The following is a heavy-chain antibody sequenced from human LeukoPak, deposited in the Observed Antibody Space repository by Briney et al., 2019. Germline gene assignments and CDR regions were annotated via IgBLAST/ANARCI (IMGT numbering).Heavy chain of an antibody. Sequence: PSETLSLTCTVSGGSISSYYWSWIRQPPGKGLEWIGYIYYSGSTNYNPSLKSRVTISVDTSKNQFSLKLSSVTAADTAVYYCARDTRYDFWSGYPYYYYYMDVWGKGTTVTVSS. CDR3: ARDTRYDFWSGYPYYYYYMDV. J-gene: IGHJ6*03. V-gene: IGHV4-59*08. D-gene: IGHD3-3*01. CDR1: GGSISSYY. CDR2: IYYSGST.